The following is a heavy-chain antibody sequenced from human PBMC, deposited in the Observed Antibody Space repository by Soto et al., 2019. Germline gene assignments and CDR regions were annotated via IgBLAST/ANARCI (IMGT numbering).Heavy chain of an antibody. CDR3: ARVLGYCSSTSCYSNYYYYGMDV. J-gene: IGHJ6*02. V-gene: IGHV1-69*01. CDR2: IIPIFGTA. CDR1: GGTFSSYA. Sequence: QVQLVQSGAEVKKPGSSVKVSYKASGGTFSSYAISWVRQAPGQGLEWMGGIIPIFGTANYAQKFQGRVTITADESTSTAYMELSSLRSEDTAVYYCARVLGYCSSTSCYSNYYYYGMDVWGQGTTVTVSS. D-gene: IGHD2-2*01.